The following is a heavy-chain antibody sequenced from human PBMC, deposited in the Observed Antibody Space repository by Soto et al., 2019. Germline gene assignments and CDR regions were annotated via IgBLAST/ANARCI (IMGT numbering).Heavy chain of an antibody. CDR3: ARGGYYDSSGSRNYHYYGMDA. D-gene: IGHD3-22*01. CDR2: ISPYDDNT. CDR1: GYTFNSYG. Sequence: QVQLVQSGTEVKKPGASVKVSCKASGYTFNSYGISWVRQAPGQGLEWMGWISPYDDNTNYAQNLQGRVTMTTDKSTRTAYMELMSLRSDDTAVYYYARGGYYDSSGSRNYHYYGMDAWGQGTTVTVS. J-gene: IGHJ6*02. V-gene: IGHV1-18*01.